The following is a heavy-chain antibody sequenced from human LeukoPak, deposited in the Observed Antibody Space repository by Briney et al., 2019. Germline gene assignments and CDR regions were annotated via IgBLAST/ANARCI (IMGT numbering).Heavy chain of an antibody. CDR3: AKDPGYQVVYCFDY. CDR1: GFTFSSYS. D-gene: IGHD2-2*01. Sequence: PGGSLRLSCAASGFTFSSYSMSWVRQAPGKGLEWVSGISGSGGSTDYADSAKGRFTISRDNSKNTLYLQMNSLRVEDTAVYYCAKDPGYQVVYCFDYWGQGTLVTVSS. V-gene: IGHV3-23*01. J-gene: IGHJ4*02. CDR2: ISGSGGST.